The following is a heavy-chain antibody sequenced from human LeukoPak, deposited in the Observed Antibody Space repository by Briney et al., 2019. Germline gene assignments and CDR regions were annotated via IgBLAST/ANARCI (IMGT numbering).Heavy chain of an antibody. J-gene: IGHJ4*02. V-gene: IGHV4-4*07. CDR1: GGSINNYY. CDR3: ARSGYCSSTSCYHAY. CDR2: IFSRGST. D-gene: IGHD2-2*01. Sequence: SETLSLTCTVSGGSINNYYWSWIRQPAGKGLEWIGRIFSRGSTNYNPSLKSRVTISVDTSKNQFSLKLSSVTAADTAVYYCARSGYCSSTSCYHAYWGQGTLVTVSS.